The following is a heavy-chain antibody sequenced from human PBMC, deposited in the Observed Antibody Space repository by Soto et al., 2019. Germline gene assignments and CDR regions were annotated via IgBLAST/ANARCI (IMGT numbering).Heavy chain of an antibody. CDR2: IYYSGST. V-gene: IGHV4-30-4*01. CDR1: GGSISSGDYY. CDR3: ASKSAGYCSGGSCYWWFDP. Sequence: PSETLSLTCTVSGGSISSGDYYWSWIRQPPGKSMERIGYIYYSGSTYYNPSLKSRVTISVDTSKNQFSLKLSSVTAADTAVYYCASKSAGYCSGGSCYWWFDPWGQGTLVTVSS. J-gene: IGHJ5*02. D-gene: IGHD2-15*01.